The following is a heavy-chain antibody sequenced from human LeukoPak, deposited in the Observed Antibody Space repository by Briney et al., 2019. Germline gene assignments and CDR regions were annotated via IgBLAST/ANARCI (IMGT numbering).Heavy chain of an antibody. V-gene: IGHV1-2*02. CDR2: IDPNSGGT. J-gene: IGHJ4*02. CDR1: GYTFTGHF. D-gene: IGHD3-3*01. CDR3: ARREWSSYYGKY. Sequence: ASVKVSCKASGYTFTGHFIHWVRQAPGQGLEWVGWIDPNSGGTKYAQKFQGRVTMTRDTSISTAYMELTRLTSDDTAVYYCARREWSSYYGKYWGQGSLVLVSS.